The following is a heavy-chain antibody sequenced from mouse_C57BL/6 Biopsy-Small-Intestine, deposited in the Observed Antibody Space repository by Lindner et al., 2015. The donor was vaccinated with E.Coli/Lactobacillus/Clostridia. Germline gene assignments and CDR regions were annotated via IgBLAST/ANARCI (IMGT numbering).Heavy chain of an antibody. J-gene: IGHJ1*01. CDR1: GYTFTSNY. V-gene: IGHV1-64*01. CDR2: INPSGGGA. CDR3: ARDRRLLQAIHYYYYLGMDV. D-gene: IGHD1-2*01. Sequence: SVKVSCKTSGYTFTSNYIHWARQAPGQGLEWMGIINPSGGGAHYVQRFRGRVTMTRDTSTSTVYMELSSLKSEDTAVYYCARDRRLLQAIHYYYYLGMDVWGQGTAVTVSS.